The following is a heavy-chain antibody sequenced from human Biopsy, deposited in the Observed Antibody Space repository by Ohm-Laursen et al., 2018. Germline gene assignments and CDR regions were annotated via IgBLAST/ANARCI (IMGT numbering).Heavy chain of an antibody. CDR2: ITHDGSKT. D-gene: IGHD6-19*01. Sequence: SLRLSCVASGFTFSDYAMHWVRQAPGKGLEWVAIITHDGSKTYYADSVEGRFTISRDQFKSTVYLQLNSLRTEDTAIYYCTKERRGWYSERWGRGTLVTVSS. CDR3: TKERRGWYSER. J-gene: IGHJ4*02. CDR1: GFTFSDYA. V-gene: IGHV3-30*18.